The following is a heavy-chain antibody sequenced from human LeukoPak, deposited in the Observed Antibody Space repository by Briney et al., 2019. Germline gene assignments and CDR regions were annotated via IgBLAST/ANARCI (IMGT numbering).Heavy chain of an antibody. Sequence: ETLSLTCTVSGGSISGSYWSWVRQAPGKGLEWVSAISGSGGSTYYADSVKGRFTISRDNSKNTLYLQMNSLRAEDTAVYYCAKGSSSSWANFDYWGQGTLVTVSS. CDR1: GGSISGSY. CDR2: ISGSGGST. CDR3: AKGSSSSWANFDY. V-gene: IGHV3-23*01. D-gene: IGHD6-13*01. J-gene: IGHJ4*02.